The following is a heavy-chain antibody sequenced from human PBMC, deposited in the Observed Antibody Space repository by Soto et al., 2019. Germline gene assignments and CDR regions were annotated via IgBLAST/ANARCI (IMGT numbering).Heavy chain of an antibody. V-gene: IGHV1-8*01. Sequence: QVQLVQSGSEGKEPGASMKISCQASGYTFTRYDITWVRQATGQGLEWMGWMNPQTGNTAYAEKFQGRVTMTRSTSINTPYMELSGLRSEDTAVYYCARLSEESSSSNYYYFYMDVWGKGSTVTVSS. CDR3: ARLSEESSSSNYYYFYMDV. J-gene: IGHJ6*03. CDR1: GYTFTRYD. D-gene: IGHD6-6*01. CDR2: MNPQTGNT.